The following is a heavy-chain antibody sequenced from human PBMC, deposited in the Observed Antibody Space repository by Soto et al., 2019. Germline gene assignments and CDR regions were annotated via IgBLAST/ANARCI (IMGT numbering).Heavy chain of an antibody. CDR1: GFTVSSNY. V-gene: IGHV3-53*01. J-gene: IGHJ5*02. CDR3: AKDRSSSWFSNWFDP. CDR2: IYSGGST. Sequence: EVQLVESGGGLIQPGGSLRLSCAASGFTVSSNYMSWVRQAPGKGLEWVSVIYSGGSTYYADSVKGRFTISRDNSKNTLYLQMNSLRAEDTAVYYCAKDRSSSWFSNWFDPWGQGTLVTVSS. D-gene: IGHD6-13*01.